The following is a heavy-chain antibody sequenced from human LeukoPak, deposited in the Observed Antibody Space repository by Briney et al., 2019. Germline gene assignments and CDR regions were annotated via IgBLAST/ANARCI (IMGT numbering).Heavy chain of an antibody. V-gene: IGHV3-7*03. J-gene: IGHJ4*02. CDR3: ARDSGWFRFDY. CDR1: GFTFSSYW. Sequence: GGSLRLSCAASGFTFSSYWMNWARQAPGKGLEWVASINHNGNVNYYVDSVKGRFTISRDNAKNSLYLQMSNLRAEDTAVYYCARDSGWFRFDYWGQGTLVTVSS. CDR2: INHNGNVN. D-gene: IGHD6-13*01.